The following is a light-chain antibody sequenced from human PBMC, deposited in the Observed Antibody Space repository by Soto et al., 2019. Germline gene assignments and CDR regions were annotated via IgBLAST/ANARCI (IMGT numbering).Light chain of an antibody. CDR3: CSYAGSYTFV. CDR1: SSDIGGYKY. V-gene: IGLV2-11*01. Sequence: QSALTQPRSVSGSPGQSVTISCTGTSSDIGGYKYVSWYQHNPGRAPKLMIYDVSKRPSGVPDRLSASKSGNTASLTISGLQAEDEADYYCCSYAGSYTFVFGTGTKVTVL. J-gene: IGLJ1*01. CDR2: DVS.